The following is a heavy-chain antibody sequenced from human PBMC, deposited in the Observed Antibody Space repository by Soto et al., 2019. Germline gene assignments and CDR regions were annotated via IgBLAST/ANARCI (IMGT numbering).Heavy chain of an antibody. D-gene: IGHD3-3*01. CDR3: ARNPTPRAIFGVVRPPDY. CDR2: IWYDGSNK. CDR1: GFTFSSYG. J-gene: IGHJ4*02. Sequence: GGSLRLSCAASGFTFSSYGMHWVRQAPGKGLEWVAVIWYDGSNKYYADSVKGRFTISRDNSKNTLYLQMNSLRAEDTAVYYCARNPTPRAIFGVVRPPDYWGQGTLVTVSS. V-gene: IGHV3-33*01.